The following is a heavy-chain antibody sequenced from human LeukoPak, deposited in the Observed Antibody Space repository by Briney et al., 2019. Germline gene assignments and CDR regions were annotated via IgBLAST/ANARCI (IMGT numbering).Heavy chain of an antibody. CDR3: AKEWIRDAVDY. Sequence: PGTSLRLSCAASGLTFNNYVMNWVRQAPGKGLEWVASISYDGTNEYYADSVKGRFTISKDNSKNTLYLQMNSLRTEDTAVYYCAKEWIRDAVDYWGQGTLVTVSS. CDR1: GLTFNNYV. CDR2: ISYDGTNE. J-gene: IGHJ4*02. V-gene: IGHV3-30*18. D-gene: IGHD5-12*01.